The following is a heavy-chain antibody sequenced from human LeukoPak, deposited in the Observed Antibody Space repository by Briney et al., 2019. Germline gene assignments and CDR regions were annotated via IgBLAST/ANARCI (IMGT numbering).Heavy chain of an antibody. CDR3: ARDSMATITVPFDY. CDR2: IYYSGST. Sequence: SETLSLTCTVSGGSISSYYWSWIRQPPGKGLEWIGYIYYSGSTNYNPSLKSRATISVDTSKNQFSLKLSSVTAADTAVYYCARDSMATITVPFDYWGQGTLVTVSS. CDR1: GGSISSYY. D-gene: IGHD5-24*01. J-gene: IGHJ4*02. V-gene: IGHV4-59*12.